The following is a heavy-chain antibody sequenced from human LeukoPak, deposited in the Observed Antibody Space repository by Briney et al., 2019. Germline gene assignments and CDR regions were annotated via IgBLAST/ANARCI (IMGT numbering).Heavy chain of an antibody. CDR1: GFTFSSYW. J-gene: IGHJ4*02. V-gene: IGHV3-7*01. CDR3: ARDGGSYASDY. Sequence: PGGSLRLSCAASGFTFSSYWMSWVRQASGKGLEWVANIKQDGSEKYYVDSVKGRFTIYRDNAKNSLYLQMNSLRAEDTAVYYCARDGGSYASDYWGQGTLVTVSS. D-gene: IGHD1-26*01. CDR2: IKQDGSEK.